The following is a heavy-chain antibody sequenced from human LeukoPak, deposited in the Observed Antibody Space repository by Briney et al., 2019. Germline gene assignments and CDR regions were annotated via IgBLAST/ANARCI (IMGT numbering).Heavy chain of an antibody. V-gene: IGHV1-18*01. CDR1: GYTFTSYG. J-gene: IGHJ6*02. CDR2: ISAYNGNT. D-gene: IGHD6-13*01. Sequence: ASVKVSCKASGYTFTSYGISWVRQPPGQGLEWMGWISAYNGNTNYAQKLQGRVTMTTDTSTSTAYMELRSLRSDDTAVYYCARDEGDSSSWYYYYGMDVWGQGTTVTVSS. CDR3: ARDEGDSSSWYYYYGMDV.